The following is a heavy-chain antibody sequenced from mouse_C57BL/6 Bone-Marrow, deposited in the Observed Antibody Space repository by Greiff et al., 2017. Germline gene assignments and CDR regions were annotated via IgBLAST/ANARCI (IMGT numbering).Heavy chain of an antibody. CDR3: ARGYYDFFDY. D-gene: IGHD2-4*01. J-gene: IGHJ2*01. CDR1: GYTFTSYT. Sequence: SGAELARPGASVKMSCKASGYTFTSYTMHWVKQRPGQGLEWIGYINPSSGYTKYNQKFKDKATLTADKSSSTAYMQLSSLTSEDSAVYYCARGYYDFFDYWGQGTTLTVSS. V-gene: IGHV1-4*01. CDR2: INPSSGYT.